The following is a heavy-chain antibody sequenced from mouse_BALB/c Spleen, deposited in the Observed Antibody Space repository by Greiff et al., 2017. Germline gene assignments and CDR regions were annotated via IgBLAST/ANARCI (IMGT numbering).Heavy chain of an antibody. CDR1: GFTFSSYW. V-gene: IGHV6-3*01. Sequence: EVHLVESGGGLVQPGGSMKLSCVASGFTFSSYWMSWVRQSPEKGLEWVAEIRLKSDNYATHYAESVKGKFTISRDDSKSRLYLQMNSLRAEDTGIYYCTADSSGLRAYWGQGTLVTVSA. D-gene: IGHD3-2*01. CDR2: IRLKSDNYAT. J-gene: IGHJ3*01. CDR3: TADSSGLRAY.